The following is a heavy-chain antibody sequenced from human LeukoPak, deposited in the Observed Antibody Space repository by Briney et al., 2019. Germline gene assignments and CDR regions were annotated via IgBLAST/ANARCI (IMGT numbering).Heavy chain of an antibody. V-gene: IGHV3-21*01. J-gene: IGHJ4*02. D-gene: IGHD2-2*01. Sequence: GGSLRLSCAASGFTFSSYSMNWVRQAPGKGLEWVSSISSSSSYIYYADSVKGRFTISRDNAKNSLYLQMNSLRAEDTAVYYCARSLCSSTSCYFVDYWGQGTLVTVSS. CDR2: ISSSSSYI. CDR3: ARSLCSSTSCYFVDY. CDR1: GFTFSSYS.